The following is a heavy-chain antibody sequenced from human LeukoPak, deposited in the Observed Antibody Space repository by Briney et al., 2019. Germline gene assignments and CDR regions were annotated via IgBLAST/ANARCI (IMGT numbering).Heavy chain of an antibody. J-gene: IGHJ6*02. CDR2: VYSGGLT. Sequence: GGSLRLSCAASGFIVSENYMSWVRQAPGKGLEWVSTVYSGGLTFYADPVKGRFTISRDDSKNTLYLQMSSLRAEDTAVYYCVRDRWPGLGDFWGQGTTVTVSS. D-gene: IGHD6-19*01. CDR3: VRDRWPGLGDF. CDR1: GFIVSENY. V-gene: IGHV3-66*01.